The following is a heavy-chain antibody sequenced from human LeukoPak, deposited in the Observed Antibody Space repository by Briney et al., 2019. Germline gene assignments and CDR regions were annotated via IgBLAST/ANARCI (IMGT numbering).Heavy chain of an antibody. CDR2: IIPILGIA. CDR1: GGTSSSYA. CDR3: ARESDYDFWSGWFDY. V-gene: IGHV1-69*04. Sequence: GASVKVSCKASGGTSSSYAISWVRQAPGQGLEWMGRIIPILGIANYAQKFQGRVTITADKSTSTAYMELSSLRSEDTAVYYCARESDYDFWSGWFDYWGQGTLVTVSS. D-gene: IGHD3-3*01. J-gene: IGHJ4*02.